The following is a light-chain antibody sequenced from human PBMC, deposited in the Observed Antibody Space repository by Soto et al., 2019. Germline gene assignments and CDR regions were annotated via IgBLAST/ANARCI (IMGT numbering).Light chain of an antibody. J-gene: IGKJ1*01. Sequence: EIVLTQSPGTLSLSPGERATLSCRATQSVSSNYLAWYQQKLGQAPRLLIYGASSRATGIPDRFSVSGSGTDFTLTISRLEPEDFAVYYCQQYGSSPRTFGQGTKVEIK. CDR2: GAS. CDR1: QSVSSNY. V-gene: IGKV3-20*01. CDR3: QQYGSSPRT.